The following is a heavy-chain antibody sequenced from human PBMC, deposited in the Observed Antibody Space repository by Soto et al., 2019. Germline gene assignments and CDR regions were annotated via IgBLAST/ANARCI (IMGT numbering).Heavy chain of an antibody. CDR1: GGTFTSYT. Sequence: QVQLVQSGAEVKMPGSSVKVSCTASGGTFTSYTFSWVRQVPGQGLEWMGRIIPILRMADFAQTCQGRVTISAAASTRTVYMKLSRLRTEDPDVYYCAAGHGSGSASFDYWGQGHLVTV. CDR2: IIPILRMA. D-gene: IGHD3-10*01. V-gene: IGHV1-69*02. CDR3: AAGHGSGSASFDY. J-gene: IGHJ4*02.